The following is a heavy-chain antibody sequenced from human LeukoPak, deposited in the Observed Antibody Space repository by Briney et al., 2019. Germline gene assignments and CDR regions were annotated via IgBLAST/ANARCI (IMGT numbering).Heavy chain of an antibody. CDR3: AREAAGTGYFDY. J-gene: IGHJ4*02. V-gene: IGHV4-59*01. CDR2: IYYSGST. Sequence: SETLSLTCTVSGGSISSYYWSWIRQPPGKGLEWIGYIYYSGSTNYNPSLESRVTISVDTSKNQFSLKLSSVTAADTAVYYCAREAAGTGYFDYWGQGTLVTVSS. D-gene: IGHD6-13*01. CDR1: GGSISSYY.